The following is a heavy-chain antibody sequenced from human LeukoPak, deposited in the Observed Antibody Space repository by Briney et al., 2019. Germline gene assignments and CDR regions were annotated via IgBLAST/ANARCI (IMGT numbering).Heavy chain of an antibody. J-gene: IGHJ6*04. D-gene: IGHD3-10*01. V-gene: IGHV3-53*01. CDR1: GFTVSSNY. Sequence: PGGSLRLSCAASGFTVSSNYMSWVRQAPGKGLEWVSVIYSGGSTYYADSVKGRFTISRDNSKNTLYLQMNSLRAEDTAVYYRARDLTMVRGVLGVWGKGTTVTVSS. CDR2: IYSGGST. CDR3: ARDLTMVRGVLGV.